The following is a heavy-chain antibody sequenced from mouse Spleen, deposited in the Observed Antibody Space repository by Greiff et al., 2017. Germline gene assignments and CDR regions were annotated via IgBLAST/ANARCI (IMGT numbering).Heavy chain of an antibody. V-gene: IGHV1-84*01. CDR3: AYYYDGSYDAMDY. CDR1: GYTFTDYY. Sequence: QVQLQQSGPELVKPGASVKISCKASGYTFTDYYINWVKQRPGQGLEWIGWIYPGSGNTKYNQKFKDKATLTADKSSSTAYMQLSSLTYEDSAVYYCAYYYDGSYDAMDYWGQGTSVTVSS. D-gene: IGHD1-1*01. J-gene: IGHJ4*01. CDR2: IYPGSGNT.